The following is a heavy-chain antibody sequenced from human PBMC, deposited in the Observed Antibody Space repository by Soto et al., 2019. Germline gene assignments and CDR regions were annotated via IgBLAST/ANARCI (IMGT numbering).Heavy chain of an antibody. CDR1: GYTFTSYA. V-gene: IGHV1-3*01. CDR3: ARRVAAAGTSFDY. J-gene: IGHJ4*01. D-gene: IGHD6-13*01. CDR2: INAGNGNT. Sequence: ASVKVSCKASGYTFTSYAMHWVRQAPGQRLEWMGWINAGNGNTKYSQKFQGRVTITRDTSASTAYMELSSLRSEDTAVYYCARRVAAAGTSFDYWGHGTLVTVSS.